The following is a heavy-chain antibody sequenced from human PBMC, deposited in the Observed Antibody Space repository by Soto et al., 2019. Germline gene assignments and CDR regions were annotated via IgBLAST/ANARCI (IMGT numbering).Heavy chain of an antibody. D-gene: IGHD3-22*01. J-gene: IGHJ4*02. CDR2: IYHSGST. CDR1: GYSISSGYY. Sequence: SETLSLTCVVSGYSISSGYYWGWIRQPPGKGLEWIGSIYHSGSTYYNPSLKSRVTISVDTSKNQFSLKLSSVTAADTAVYYCERDSWPTYYYDSSGYVYFDYWGQGTLVTVSS. CDR3: ERDSWPTYYYDSSGYVYFDY. V-gene: IGHV4-38-2*02.